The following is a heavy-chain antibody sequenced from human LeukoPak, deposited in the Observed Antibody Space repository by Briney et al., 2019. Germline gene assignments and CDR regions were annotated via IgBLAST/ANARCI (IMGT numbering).Heavy chain of an antibody. J-gene: IGHJ4*02. CDR1: GGSISSGGYY. CDR2: IYYSGST. CDR3: ARAPEYSEPYFDY. Sequence: PSQTLSPTCTVSGGSISSGGYYWSWIRQHPGKGLEWIGYIYYSGSTYYNPSLKSRVTISVDTSKNQFSLKLSSVTAADTAVYYCARAPEYSEPYFDYWGQGTLVTVSS. V-gene: IGHV4-31*03. D-gene: IGHD2/OR15-2a*01.